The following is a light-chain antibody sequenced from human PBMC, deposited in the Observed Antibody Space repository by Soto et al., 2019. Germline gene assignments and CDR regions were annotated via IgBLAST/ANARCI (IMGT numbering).Light chain of an antibody. V-gene: IGKV3-15*01. J-gene: IGKJ1*01. CDR3: QQYTRAPLT. CDR2: GAS. Sequence: EIVMTQSPATLSVSPGGRATLSCRASQSISDTLAWYQQKPGQAPRLLIHGASTRATGFPARFSGSGSGTDFTLTISSLQSEDFAVYYCQQYTRAPLTFGQGTKVDI. CDR1: QSISDT.